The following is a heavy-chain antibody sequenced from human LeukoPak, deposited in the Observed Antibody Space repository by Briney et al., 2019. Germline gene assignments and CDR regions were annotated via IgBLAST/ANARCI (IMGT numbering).Heavy chain of an antibody. CDR3: ARGGPVGFRLITMARGVKALDY. D-gene: IGHD3-10*01. CDR2: INHSGST. V-gene: IGHV4-34*01. CDR1: GGSFSGYY. Sequence: SETLSLTCAVYGGSFSGYYWSWIRQPPGKGLEWAGEINHSGSTNYSPSLKSRVTKSVDTSKYQFSLKLSSVTAADTGVYYCARGGPVGFRLITMARGVKALDYWGQGTLVTVSS. J-gene: IGHJ4*02.